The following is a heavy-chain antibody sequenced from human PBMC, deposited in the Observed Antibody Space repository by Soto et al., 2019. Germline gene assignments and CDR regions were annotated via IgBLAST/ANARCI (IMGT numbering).Heavy chain of an antibody. CDR1: GFTFSSYG. J-gene: IGHJ5*02. V-gene: IGHV3-33*01. D-gene: IGHD6-13*01. CDR2: IWYDGSNK. Sequence: SLRLSCAASGFTFSSYGMHWVRQAPGKGLEWVAVIWYDGSNKYYADSVKGRFTISRDNSKNTLYLQMNSLRAEDTAVYYCARASSSWPNWFDPWGQGTLVTVSS. CDR3: ARASSSWPNWFDP.